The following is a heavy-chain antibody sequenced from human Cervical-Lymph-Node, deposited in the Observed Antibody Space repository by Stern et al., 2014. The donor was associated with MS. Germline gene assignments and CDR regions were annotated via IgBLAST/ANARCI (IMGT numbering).Heavy chain of an antibody. J-gene: IGHJ4*02. CDR1: GFTFSDYY. CDR3: ARAWGKGRAPDY. Sequence: VQLVQSGGALVKPGGSLRLSCAASGFTFSDYYMNWIRQAPGKGLEWVSHITRSGSSIYYADSVRGRFTISRDNAKNSLYLQMNSLRAEDTAVYYCARAWGKGRAPDYWGQGTLVTVSS. D-gene: IGHD3-10*01. V-gene: IGHV3-11*01. CDR2: ITRSGSSI.